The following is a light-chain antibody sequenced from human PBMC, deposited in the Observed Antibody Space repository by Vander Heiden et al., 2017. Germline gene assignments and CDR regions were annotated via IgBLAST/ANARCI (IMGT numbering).Light chain of an antibody. CDR1: QSVSSY. Sequence: IVLTQSPATLSWSPGERATLSSRASQSVSSYLAGYQQKPGQAPRLLIYDASNRATGITARFSGIGSGTDFTLTISSLEPEDFAVYYCQQRSNWPLTFGGGTKVEIK. CDR2: DAS. J-gene: IGKJ4*01. V-gene: IGKV3-11*01. CDR3: QQRSNWPLT.